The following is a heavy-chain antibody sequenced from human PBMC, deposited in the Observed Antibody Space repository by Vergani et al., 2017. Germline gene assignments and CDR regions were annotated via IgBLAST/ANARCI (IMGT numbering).Heavy chain of an antibody. CDR1: GGTFSSYA. J-gene: IGHJ6*02. V-gene: IGHV3-23*04. CDR3: AKGRQGFSCSSGWYWEVSRRAATYGMDV. D-gene: IGHD6-13*01. Sequence: VQLVQSGAEVKKPGSSVKVSCKASGGTFSSYAMSWVRQAPGKGLEWVSAISGSGGSTYYADSVKGRFTISRDNSNNTLYLQRKSLRAEDTAVYYCAKGRQGFSCSSGWYWEVSRRAATYGMDVWGQGTTVTVSS. CDR2: ISGSGGST.